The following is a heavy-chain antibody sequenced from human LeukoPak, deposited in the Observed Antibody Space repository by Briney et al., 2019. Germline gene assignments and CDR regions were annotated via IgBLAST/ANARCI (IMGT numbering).Heavy chain of an antibody. CDR3: ARLRCSSGESFHY. Sequence: NPSETLSLTCTVSGVSISISRYYWVWIRQPPGKGLEWIGSIYYSGSTYYNPSLKSRVTISVDTSKNQFSLKLSSVTAADTAVYNSARLRCSSGESFHYWGQRTLVTVSS. CDR1: GVSISISRYY. J-gene: IGHJ4*02. D-gene: IGHD6-19*01. V-gene: IGHV4-39*01. CDR2: IYYSGST.